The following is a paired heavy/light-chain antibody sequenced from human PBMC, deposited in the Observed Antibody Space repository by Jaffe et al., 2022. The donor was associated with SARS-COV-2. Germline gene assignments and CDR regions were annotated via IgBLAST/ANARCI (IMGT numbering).Heavy chain of an antibody. V-gene: IGHV1-18*01. Sequence: QVQLVQSGAEVKRPGASVKVSCKASGYTFITYGISWVRQAPGQGLEWMGWVSAYNGNTNYAQKIQGRVTMTTDTSTNTAYMELRSLRSDDTAVYYCARTLGAVGSYYDILTGSTTNWFDPWGQGTLVIVSS. CDR2: VSAYNGNT. CDR3: ARTLGAVGSYYDILTGSTTNWFDP. J-gene: IGHJ5*02. CDR1: GYTFITYG. D-gene: IGHD3-9*01.
Light chain of an antibody. CDR1: QSISSY. CDR3: QQSYSTPSWT. CDR2: AAS. V-gene: IGKV1-39*01. Sequence: DIQMTQSPSSLSASVGDRVTITCRASQSISSYLNWYQQKPGKAPKLLIYAASSLQSGVPSRFSGSGSGTDFTLTISSLQPEDFATYYCQQSYSTPSWTFGQGTKVEIK. J-gene: IGKJ1*01.